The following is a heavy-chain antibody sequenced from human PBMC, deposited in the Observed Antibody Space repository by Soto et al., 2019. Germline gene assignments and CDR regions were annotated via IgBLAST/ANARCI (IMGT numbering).Heavy chain of an antibody. J-gene: IGHJ2*01. D-gene: IGHD3-10*02. V-gene: IGHV4-34*03. CDR3: FQAEDGIRDVRSVSAFLLNRSSDL. CDR2: INHSGST. Sequence: KGLEWIGEINHSGSTNYNPSIKSRVTISVDTSKNQFSLKLSSVTAADTAVFFFFQAEDGIRDVRSVSAFLLNRSSDL.